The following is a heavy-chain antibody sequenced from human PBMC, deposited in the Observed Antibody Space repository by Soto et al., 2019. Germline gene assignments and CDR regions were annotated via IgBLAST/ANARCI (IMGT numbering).Heavy chain of an antibody. CDR1: GGSISSSSYY. J-gene: IGHJ4*02. D-gene: IGHD3-10*01. CDR3: ARRTYYYGSGSYSIFDY. Sequence: PSETLSLTCTVSGGSISSSSYYWGWIRQPPGKGLEWIGSIYYSGSTYYNPSLKSRVTISVDTSKNQFSLKLSSVTAADTAVYYCARRTYYYGSGSYSIFDYWGQGTLVTVSS. V-gene: IGHV4-39*01. CDR2: IYYSGST.